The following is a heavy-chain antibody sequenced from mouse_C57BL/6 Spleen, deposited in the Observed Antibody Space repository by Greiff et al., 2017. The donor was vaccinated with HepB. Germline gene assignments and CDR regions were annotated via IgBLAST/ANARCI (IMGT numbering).Heavy chain of an antibody. D-gene: IGHD1-1*01. CDR3: ARRGYYYGSSTWAMDY. Sequence: EVQRVESGGGLVKPGGSLKLSCAASGFTFSSYTMSWVRQTPEKRLEWVATISGGGGNTYYPDSVKGRFTISRDNAKNTLYLQMSSLRSEDTALYYCARRGYYYGSSTWAMDYWGQGTSVTVSS. V-gene: IGHV5-9*01. J-gene: IGHJ4*01. CDR1: GFTFSSYT. CDR2: ISGGGGNT.